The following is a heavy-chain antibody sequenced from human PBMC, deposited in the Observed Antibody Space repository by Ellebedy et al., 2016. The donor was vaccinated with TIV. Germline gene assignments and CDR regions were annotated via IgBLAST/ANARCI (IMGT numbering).Heavy chain of an antibody. CDR1: GFTFSSYE. J-gene: IGHJ4*02. D-gene: IGHD1-26*01. CDR3: ARDGGVGATEYFDY. V-gene: IGHV3-48*03. CDR2: ISSSGSTI. Sequence: GESLKISCAASGFTFSSYEMNWVRQAPGKGLEWVSYISSSGSTIYYAYSVKVRFTISRDNAKNSLYLQMNSLRAEDTAVYYCARDGGVGATEYFDYWGQGTLVTVSS.